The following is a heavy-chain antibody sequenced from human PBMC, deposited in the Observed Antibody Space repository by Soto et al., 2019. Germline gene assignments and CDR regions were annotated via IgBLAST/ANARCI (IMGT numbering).Heavy chain of an antibody. Sequence: PSETLSLTCTVSGGSISSGGYYWSWIRQHPGKGLEWIGYIYYSGSTYYNPSLKSRVTISVDTSKNQFSLKLSSVTAADTAVYYCARVRRTLTSVVIPFDPWGQGTLVTVSS. CDR3: ARVRRTLTSVVIPFDP. CDR2: IYYSGST. CDR1: GGSISSGGYY. D-gene: IGHD2-21*01. J-gene: IGHJ5*02. V-gene: IGHV4-31*03.